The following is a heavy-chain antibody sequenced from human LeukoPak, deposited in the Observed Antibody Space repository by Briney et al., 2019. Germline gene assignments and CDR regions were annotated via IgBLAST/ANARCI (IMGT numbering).Heavy chain of an antibody. Sequence: PSETLSLTCTVSGGSISSSSYYWGWIRQPPGKWLEWIGSIYYSGSTYYNPSLKSRVTISADTSKNQFSLKLSSVTAADTAVYYCARHTRKWLSPNWFDPWGQGTLVTVSS. D-gene: IGHD6-19*01. CDR3: ARHTRKWLSPNWFDP. CDR1: GGSISSSSYY. J-gene: IGHJ5*02. V-gene: IGHV4-39*01. CDR2: IYYSGST.